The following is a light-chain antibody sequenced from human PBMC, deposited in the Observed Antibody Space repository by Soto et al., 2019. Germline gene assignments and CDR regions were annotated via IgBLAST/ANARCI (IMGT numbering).Light chain of an antibody. V-gene: IGLV2-14*01. Sequence: QSVLTQPASVSGSPVQSITISCTGTSSDIGGYKYVSWYQLHPGKAPKLMIYEVTNRPSGVSFRFSGSKSGNTASLTISGLQAEDEADYYCSSYTSSSTLYVFGTGTTV. CDR2: EVT. J-gene: IGLJ1*01. CDR1: SSDIGGYKY. CDR3: SSYTSSSTLYV.